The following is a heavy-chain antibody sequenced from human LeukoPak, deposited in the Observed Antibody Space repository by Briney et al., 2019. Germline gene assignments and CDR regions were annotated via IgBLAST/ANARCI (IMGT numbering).Heavy chain of an antibody. CDR3: ARDQNEYYYDSSGYSL. Sequence: SETLSLTCAVYGGSFSSGGYYWSWIRQHPGKGLEWIGYIYYSGSTYYNPSLKSRVTISVDTSKNQFSLKLSSVTAADTAVYYCARDQNEYYYDSSGYSLWGQGTLVTISS. CDR1: GGSFSSGGYY. V-gene: IGHV4-61*08. J-gene: IGHJ4*02. D-gene: IGHD3-22*01. CDR2: IYYSGST.